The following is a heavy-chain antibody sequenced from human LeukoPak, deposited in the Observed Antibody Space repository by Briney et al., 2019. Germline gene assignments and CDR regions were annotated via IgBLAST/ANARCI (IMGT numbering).Heavy chain of an antibody. CDR2: IYYSGST. Sequence: PSETLSLTCTVSGGSISSSSYYWGWIRQPPGKGLEWIGSIYYSGSTYYNPSLKSRVTISVDTSKNQFSLKLSSVTAADTAVYYCARRPELGILQFFDYWGQGTLVTVSS. CDR1: GGSISSSSYY. D-gene: IGHD7-27*01. J-gene: IGHJ4*02. CDR3: ARRPELGILQFFDY. V-gene: IGHV4-39*01.